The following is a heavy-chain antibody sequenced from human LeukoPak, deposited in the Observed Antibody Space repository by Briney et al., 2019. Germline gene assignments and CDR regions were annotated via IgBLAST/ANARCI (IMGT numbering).Heavy chain of an antibody. V-gene: IGHV3-30*18. D-gene: IGHD3-10*01. Sequence: GGSLRLSCAASGFTFSSYDMHWVRQAPGKGLEWVAVISYDGSNKYYADSVKGRFTISRDNSKNTLYLQMNSLRAEDTAVYYCAKGAMVRGVSLGLFDYWGQGTLVTVSS. CDR2: ISYDGSNK. J-gene: IGHJ4*02. CDR1: GFTFSSYD. CDR3: AKGAMVRGVSLGLFDY.